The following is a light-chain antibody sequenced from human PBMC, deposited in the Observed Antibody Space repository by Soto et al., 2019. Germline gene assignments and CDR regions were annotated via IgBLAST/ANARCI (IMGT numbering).Light chain of an antibody. J-gene: IGKJ1*01. V-gene: IGKV1-5*03. Sequence: DIQMTQAPATLSGSVGDRVTITCGASQTISSWLAWYQQKPGKDPKLLIYKASTLKSGVPSRFSGSGSGTEFTLTISSLQPDDVATYYCQHYNSYSGAFGQGTKVDIK. CDR3: QHYNSYSGA. CDR2: KAS. CDR1: QTISSW.